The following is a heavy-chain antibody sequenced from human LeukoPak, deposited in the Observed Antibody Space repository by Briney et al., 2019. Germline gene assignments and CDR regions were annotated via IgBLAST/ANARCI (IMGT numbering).Heavy chain of an antibody. CDR2: IYYSGST. D-gene: IGHD3-22*01. Sequence: KPSETLSLTRTVSGGSISSYYWSWIRQPPGKGLEWIGYIYYSGSTNYNPSLKSRVTISVDTSKNQFSLKLSSVTAADTAVYYCARTRYYYDSSGYYSDAFDIWGQGTMVTVSS. CDR3: ARTRYYYDSSGYYSDAFDI. CDR1: GGSISSYY. J-gene: IGHJ3*02. V-gene: IGHV4-59*01.